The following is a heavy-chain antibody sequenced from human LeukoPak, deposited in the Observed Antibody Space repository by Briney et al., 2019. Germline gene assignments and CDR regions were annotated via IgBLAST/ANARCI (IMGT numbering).Heavy chain of an antibody. CDR1: GFTFGDYA. D-gene: IGHD3-3*01. Sequence: GGSLRLSCTASGFTFGDYAMSWVRQAPGKGLEWVGFIRSKAYGGTTEYAASVKGRFTISRDDSKSIAYLQMNSLKTEDTAVYYSTSNPLRFLEWLPSYWGQGTLVTVSS. V-gene: IGHV3-49*04. CDR2: IRSKAYGGTT. CDR3: TSNPLRFLEWLPSY. J-gene: IGHJ4*02.